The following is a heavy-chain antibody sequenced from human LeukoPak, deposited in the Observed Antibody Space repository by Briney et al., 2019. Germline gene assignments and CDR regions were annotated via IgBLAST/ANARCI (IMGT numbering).Heavy chain of an antibody. J-gene: IGHJ4*02. CDR1: GGSISNYC. Sequence: SETLSLTCTVSGGSISNYCWNWIRPPPGKGLEWIGYIYYSGNTNYSPSLKGRVTISVDTSKNQFSLKLSSVTAADTAVYYCSGSPSIAAAGTSNSWGQGTLVTVSS. CDR3: SGSPSIAAAGTSNS. D-gene: IGHD6-13*01. CDR2: IYYSGNT. V-gene: IGHV4-59*01.